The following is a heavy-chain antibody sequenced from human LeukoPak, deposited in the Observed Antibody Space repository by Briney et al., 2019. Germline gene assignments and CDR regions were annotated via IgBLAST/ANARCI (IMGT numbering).Heavy chain of an antibody. Sequence: GGSLRLSCAASGFTFSGYAMSWVRQAPGKGLEWVSAISGSGGSTYYADSVKGRLTISRDNSKNTLYLQMNSLRAEDTAVYYCAKSRGGYYDSSGSPYWGQGTLVTVSS. J-gene: IGHJ4*02. CDR1: GFTFSGYA. CDR2: ISGSGGST. D-gene: IGHD3-22*01. CDR3: AKSRGGYYDSSGSPY. V-gene: IGHV3-23*01.